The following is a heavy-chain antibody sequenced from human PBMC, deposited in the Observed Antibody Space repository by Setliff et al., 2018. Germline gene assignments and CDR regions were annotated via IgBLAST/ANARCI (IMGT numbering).Heavy chain of an antibody. CDR2: IGAYNGNT. J-gene: IGHJ3*02. CDR1: GFTFTSSA. Sequence: RASVKVSCKASGFTFTSSAVQWVRQAPGQGLEWMGWIGAYNGNTYNAHKFQGRVTMTSDTSTSTAYMELRSLRSDDTAVYYCARVFGYYDSSGYIGPFDIWGQGTMVT. CDR3: ARVFGYYDSSGYIGPFDI. D-gene: IGHD3-22*01. V-gene: IGHV1-18*01.